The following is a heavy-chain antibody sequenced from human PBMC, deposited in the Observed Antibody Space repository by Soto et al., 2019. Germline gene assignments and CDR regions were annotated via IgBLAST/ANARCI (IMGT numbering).Heavy chain of an antibody. J-gene: IGHJ4*02. D-gene: IGHD1-26*01. Sequence: QVQLVQSGAEVKKPGASVKVSCKASGYTFTSHDITWVRQAPGQGRERMGWISGYNDNANYAQKFQGRVTMTTDTSTSTAYMELRSLRSDDTAVYYCAKDRKKHKWEPAYYFDCWGQGTLVTVSS. CDR1: GYTFTSHD. CDR3: AKDRKKHKWEPAYYFDC. CDR2: ISGYNDNA. V-gene: IGHV1-18*04.